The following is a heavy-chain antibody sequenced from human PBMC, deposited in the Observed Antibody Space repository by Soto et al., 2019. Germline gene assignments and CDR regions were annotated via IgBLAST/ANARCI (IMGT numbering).Heavy chain of an antibody. Sequence: QVQLQQWGAGLLKPSETLSLNCAVTGGSLSGYYWSWIRQPPGKGLEWIGEVKDGGHTNYSPSLRGRVPISSDPSINQFSLRLNSVTAADTGVYYCARGQEGVVATHWDQGSLVTVSS. D-gene: IGHD5-12*01. V-gene: IGHV4-34*01. CDR1: GGSLSGYY. CDR3: ARGQEGVVATH. J-gene: IGHJ4*02. CDR2: VKDGGHT.